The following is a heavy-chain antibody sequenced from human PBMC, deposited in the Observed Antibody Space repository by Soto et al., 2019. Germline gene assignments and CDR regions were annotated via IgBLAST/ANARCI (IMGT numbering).Heavy chain of an antibody. CDR1: GYTLTTYS. D-gene: IGHD2-15*01. V-gene: IGHV1-3*01. J-gene: IGHJ4*02. CDR2: INAGNGNT. Sequence: QVQLVQSGAEVKKPGASVKVSCKASGYTLTTYSMHWVRQAPGQRLEWMGWINAGNGNTKYSQKFQGRVTITRDTSASTAYMELSSLRSEDTAVYYCARDLGGWPDYWGQGTLVTVSS. CDR3: ARDLGGWPDY.